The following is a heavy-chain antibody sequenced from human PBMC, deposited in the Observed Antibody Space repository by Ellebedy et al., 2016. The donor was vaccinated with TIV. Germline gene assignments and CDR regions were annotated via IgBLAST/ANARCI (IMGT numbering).Heavy chain of an antibody. CDR2: IYSGGTT. V-gene: IGHV3-53*01. Sequence: GGSLRLXXAASGFTVSTNYMSWVRQAPGKGLEWVSVIYSGGTTYYADSVKGRFTISRDSSKNTLFLQMNSLRAEDTAVYYCVREGEYGDYPGDWGQGTLVTVSS. CDR1: GFTVSTNY. D-gene: IGHD4-17*01. J-gene: IGHJ4*02. CDR3: VREGEYGDYPGD.